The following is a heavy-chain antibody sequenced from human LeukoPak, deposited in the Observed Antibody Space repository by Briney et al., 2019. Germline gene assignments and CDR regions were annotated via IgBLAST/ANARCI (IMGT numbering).Heavy chain of an antibody. CDR2: ISGSGGST. J-gene: IGHJ4*02. CDR3: AKDRQLRFLEWLLDHYFDY. CDR1: GFTFSSYA. V-gene: IGHV3-23*01. D-gene: IGHD3-3*01. Sequence: PGGSLRLFCAASGFTFSSYAMSWVRQAPGKGLEWVSAISGSGGSTYYADSVKGRFTISRDNSKNTLYLQMNSLRAEDTAVYYCAKDRQLRFLEWLLDHYFDYWGQGTLVTVSS.